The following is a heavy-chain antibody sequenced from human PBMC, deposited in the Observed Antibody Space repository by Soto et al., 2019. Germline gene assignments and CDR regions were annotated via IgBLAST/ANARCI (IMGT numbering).Heavy chain of an antibody. CDR1: GGSIISSSYY. V-gene: IGHV4-39*01. CDR3: ARSHSIVVVTAIFDY. D-gene: IGHD2-21*02. J-gene: IGHJ4*02. Sequence: SETLSLTCTVSGGSIISSSYYWVWIRQPPGKGLEWIGSIYYSGSTYYNPSLKSRVTISVDTSKNQFSLKLSSVTAADTAVYYCARSHSIVVVTAIFDYWGQGTLVTVSS. CDR2: IYYSGST.